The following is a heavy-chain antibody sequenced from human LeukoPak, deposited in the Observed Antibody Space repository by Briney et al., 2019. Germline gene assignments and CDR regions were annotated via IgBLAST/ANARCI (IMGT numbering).Heavy chain of an antibody. CDR3: TRGFVF. CDR1: GFAFSTYW. Sequence: GGSLRLSCAASGFAFSTYWMDWVRQAPGKGLEWVGNINQDGSVKHYVDSVRGRFTISRDNARNSVYLQMSALRVEDTAVYFWTRGFVFWGQGSLVTASS. V-gene: IGHV3-7*01. CDR2: INQDGSVK. J-gene: IGHJ4*02. D-gene: IGHD3-3*01.